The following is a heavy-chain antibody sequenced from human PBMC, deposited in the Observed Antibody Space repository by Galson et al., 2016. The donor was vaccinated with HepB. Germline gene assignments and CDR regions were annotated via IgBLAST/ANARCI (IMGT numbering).Heavy chain of an antibody. CDR3: AKDYRYGDSCCHFDS. V-gene: IGHV3-23*01. J-gene: IGHJ4*02. D-gene: IGHD2-15*01. CDR1: GFSFEDHG. CDR2: IIENGGDT. Sequence: SLRLSCAASGFSFEDHGMHWVRQAPGKGLEWVSGIIENGGDTYYADSVKGRFTISRDNSKNTLYLQMNSLRAEDTAVYYCAKDYRYGDSCCHFDSWGQGTLLTVSS.